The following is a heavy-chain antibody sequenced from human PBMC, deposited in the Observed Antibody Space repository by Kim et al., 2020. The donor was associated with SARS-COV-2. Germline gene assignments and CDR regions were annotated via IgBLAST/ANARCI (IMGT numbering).Heavy chain of an antibody. V-gene: IGHV4-59*09. D-gene: IGHD2-15*01. CDR3: ARGVCSGCAFDI. J-gene: IGHJ3*02. Sequence: NHHPSLKSRVTISVDTSKNQFSLKLSSVTAADTAVYYCARGVCSGCAFDIWGQGTMVTVSS.